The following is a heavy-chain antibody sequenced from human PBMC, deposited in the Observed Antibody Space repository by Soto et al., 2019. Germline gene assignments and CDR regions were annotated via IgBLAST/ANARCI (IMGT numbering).Heavy chain of an antibody. D-gene: IGHD1-26*01. V-gene: IGHV1-46*01. CDR3: ASPIGGSYNAFDI. J-gene: IGHJ3*02. Sequence: QVHLVQSGAEVKKPGALVKVSCKASGYTFISYYMHWVRQAPGQGLQWMGIINPSGSITTYAQKFQGRVTMTRDTSTSTVYMELSSLTSDDTAVYYCASPIGGSYNAFDIWGQGTMVTVSS. CDR2: INPSGSIT. CDR1: GYTFISYY.